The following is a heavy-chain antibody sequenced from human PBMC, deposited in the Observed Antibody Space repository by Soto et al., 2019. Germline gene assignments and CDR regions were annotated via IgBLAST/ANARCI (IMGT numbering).Heavy chain of an antibody. CDR2: INHSGST. CDR3: AKDSGRLESGYTSSWEWFDP. J-gene: IGHJ5*02. D-gene: IGHD6-13*01. Sequence: QVQLQQWGAGLLKPSETLSLTCAVYGGSFSGYSWTWIRQPPGTGLEWIGEINHSGSTNYNPSLKSRVTISVDTSKNQFSLKLTSVTAADTALYYCAKDSGRLESGYTSSWEWFDPTSQGTLVTVSS. CDR1: GGSFSGYS. V-gene: IGHV4-34*01.